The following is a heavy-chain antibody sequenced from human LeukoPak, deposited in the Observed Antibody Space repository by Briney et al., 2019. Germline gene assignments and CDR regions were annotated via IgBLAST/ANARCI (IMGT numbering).Heavy chain of an antibody. CDR3: ARVGGYSYGPYYFDY. Sequence: SETLSLTCTVSGYSISSGYYWGWIRQPPGKGLEWIGSIHHSGSTYYNPSLKSRVTISVDTSKNQFSLKLSSVTAADTAVYYCARVGGYSYGPYYFDYWGQGTLVTVSS. D-gene: IGHD5-18*01. CDR2: IHHSGST. V-gene: IGHV4-38-2*02. J-gene: IGHJ4*02. CDR1: GYSISSGYY.